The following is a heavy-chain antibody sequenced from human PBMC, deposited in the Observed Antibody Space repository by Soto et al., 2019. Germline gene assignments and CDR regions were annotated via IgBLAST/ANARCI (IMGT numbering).Heavy chain of an antibody. CDR2: IILIIGTA. CDR1: GGTFSSYA. D-gene: IGHD5-12*01. CDR3: ASPPIVATPVIGYYGMDV. J-gene: IGHJ6*02. Sequence: QVQLVQSGAEVKKPGSPVKVSCKASGGTFSSYALSCVRQAPARGLEWMGGIILIIGTAKYAQKFPGRVTSTVDESTSKAYMELSSLRSEDTSVYYCASPPIVATPVIGYYGMDVWGQGTTVTVSS. V-gene: IGHV1-69*12.